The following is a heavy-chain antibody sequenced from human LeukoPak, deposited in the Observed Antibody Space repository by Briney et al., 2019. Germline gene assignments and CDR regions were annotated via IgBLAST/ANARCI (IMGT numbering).Heavy chain of an antibody. V-gene: IGHV1-18*04. Sequence: ASVKVSSKASGYTFTNYGISWVRQAPGQGLEWMGWISAYNGNTNYAQKLQGRVTMTTDTSTSTAYMELRSLRSDDTAAYYCARGGYSGSYNDYWGQGTLVTVSS. CDR1: GYTFTNYG. J-gene: IGHJ4*02. CDR3: ARGGYSGSYNDY. D-gene: IGHD1-26*01. CDR2: ISAYNGNT.